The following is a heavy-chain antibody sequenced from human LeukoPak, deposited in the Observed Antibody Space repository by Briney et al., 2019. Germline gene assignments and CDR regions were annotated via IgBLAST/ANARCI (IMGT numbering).Heavy chain of an antibody. CDR3: ARVMPLSSGYYPL. CDR2: ISYDGSNK. D-gene: IGHD3-22*01. CDR1: GFTFSSYG. V-gene: IGHV3-30*03. Sequence: PGGSLRLSCAASGFTFSSYGMHWVRQAPGKGLEWVAVISYDGSNKYYADSVKGRFTISRDNSKNTLYLQMNSLRAEDTAVYYCARVMPLSSGYYPLWGQGTLVTVSS. J-gene: IGHJ4*02.